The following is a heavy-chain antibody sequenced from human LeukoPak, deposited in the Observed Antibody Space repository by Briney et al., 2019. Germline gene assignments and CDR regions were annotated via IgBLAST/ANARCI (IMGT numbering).Heavy chain of an antibody. V-gene: IGHV4-59*01. CDR1: DGSINSDF. D-gene: IGHD6-19*01. J-gene: IGHJ4*02. Sequence: SETLSLTCTASDGSINSDFWTWIRQPPGKGLVWIEYIRYSGRTSYNPSLKSRVSISIDTSKNLFSLKLRSVTTADTAIYYCARIPDVSGWPFDYWGQGTLVTVSS. CDR3: ARIPDVSGWPFDY. CDR2: IRYSGRT.